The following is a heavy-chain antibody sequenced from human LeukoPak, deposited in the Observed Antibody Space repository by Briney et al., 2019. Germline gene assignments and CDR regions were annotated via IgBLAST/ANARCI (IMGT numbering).Heavy chain of an antibody. V-gene: IGHV4-39*01. Sequence: SETLSLTCTFSSGSISDGYYWGWMRQPPGKGLEWIGGIHYRGSTHYNPSLKSRVTISVDTSKNQFYLQLSSVTAADTAVYYCAITVDCTPTTCQARRFAPWGQGTLVTVSS. CDR1: SGSISDGYY. CDR3: AITVDCTPTTCQARRFAP. J-gene: IGHJ5*02. D-gene: IGHD2-2*01. CDR2: IHYRGST.